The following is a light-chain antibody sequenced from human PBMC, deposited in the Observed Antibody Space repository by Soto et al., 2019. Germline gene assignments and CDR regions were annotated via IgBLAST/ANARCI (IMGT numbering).Light chain of an antibody. CDR3: SSYAVSTDVV. CDR2: EVS. CDR1: TSDFVNYNY. V-gene: IGLV2-14*01. J-gene: IGLJ2*01. Sequence: QSVLTQPASLSGSPGQWVTISCSGTTSDFVNYNYVSWYQHHPGKAPQLILFEVSNRPSGVSSRFSGSKSGNTASLIISGLQAEDEAYYYCSSYAVSTDVVFGGGTKVTVL.